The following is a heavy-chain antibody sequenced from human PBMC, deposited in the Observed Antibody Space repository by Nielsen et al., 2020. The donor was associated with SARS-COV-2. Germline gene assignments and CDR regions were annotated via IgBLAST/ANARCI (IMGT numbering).Heavy chain of an antibody. CDR2: IYYSGST. Sequence: GSLRLSCAVSGGSISSGGYSWSWIRQPPGKGLEWIGYIYYSGSTNYNPSLKSRVTISVDTSKNQFSLKLSSVTAADTAVYYCARADCSGGSCYFDYWGQGTLVTVSS. CDR1: GGSISSGGYS. D-gene: IGHD2-15*01. V-gene: IGHV4-61*08. CDR3: ARADCSGGSCYFDY. J-gene: IGHJ4*02.